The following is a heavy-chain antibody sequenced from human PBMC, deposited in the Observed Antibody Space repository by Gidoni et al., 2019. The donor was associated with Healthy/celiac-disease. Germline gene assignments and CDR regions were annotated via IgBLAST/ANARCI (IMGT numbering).Heavy chain of an antibody. CDR2: IYYSGST. Sequence: QVQLQESGPGLVQPSETLSLPCTVPRGSISSYYWSWIRQPPGKGLEWIGYIYYSGSTNYNPSLKSRVTISVDTSKNQFSLKLSSVTAADTAVYYCARLPGVATPGYYYYYGMDVWGKGTTVTVSS. V-gene: IGHV4-59*01. D-gene: IGHD5-12*01. J-gene: IGHJ6*04. CDR3: ARLPGVATPGYYYYYGMDV. CDR1: RGSISSYY.